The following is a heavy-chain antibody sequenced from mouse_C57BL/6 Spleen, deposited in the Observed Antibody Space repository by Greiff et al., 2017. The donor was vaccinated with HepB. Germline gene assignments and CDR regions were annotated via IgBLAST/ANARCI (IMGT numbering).Heavy chain of an antibody. Sequence: VQLQQPGAELVRPGSSVKLSCKASGYTFTSYWMDWVKQRPGQGLEWIGNIYPSDSETHYNQKFKDKATLTVDKSSSTAYMQLSSLTSEDSAVYYRAREHPYAMDYWGQGTSVTVSS. V-gene: IGHV1-61*01. CDR1: GYTFTSYW. CDR3: AREHPYAMDY. CDR2: IYPSDSET. J-gene: IGHJ4*01.